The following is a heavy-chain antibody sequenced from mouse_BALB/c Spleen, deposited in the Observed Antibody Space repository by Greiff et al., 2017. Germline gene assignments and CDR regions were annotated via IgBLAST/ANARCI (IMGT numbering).Heavy chain of an antibody. J-gene: IGHJ3*01. CDR3: ARQDGSSYAWFAY. CDR1: GFTFSSYA. Sequence: EVKLVESGGGLVKPGGSLKLSCAASGFTFSSYAMSWVRQTPEKRLEWVATISSGGSYTYYPDSVKGRFTISRDNAKNTLYLQMSSLRSEDTAMYYCARQDGSSYAWFAYWGQGTLVTVSA. D-gene: IGHD1-1*01. CDR2: ISSGGSYT. V-gene: IGHV5-9-3*01.